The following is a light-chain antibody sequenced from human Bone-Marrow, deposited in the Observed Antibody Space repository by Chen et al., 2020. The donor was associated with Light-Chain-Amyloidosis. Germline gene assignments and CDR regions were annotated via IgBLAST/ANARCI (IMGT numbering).Light chain of an antibody. V-gene: IGKV3-11*01. J-gene: IGKJ2*01. CDR2: DAS. CDR3: QQRSNWPKYT. CDR1: QSVSSY. Sequence: EIVLTQSPATLSLSPGERATLSCRASQSVSSYLAWYQQKPGQAPRLLIYDASNRATGIPARFSGSGSGTDFTLTISSLEAEDFAVYYCQQRSNWPKYTFGQGTKLEI.